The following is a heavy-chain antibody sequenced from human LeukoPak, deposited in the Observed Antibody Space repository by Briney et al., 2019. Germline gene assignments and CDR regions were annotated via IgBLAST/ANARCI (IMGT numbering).Heavy chain of an antibody. J-gene: IGHJ3*02. CDR1: GVSFSGYY. CDR3: ARTLFGYDFGRRFAFDI. CDR2: INHSGST. D-gene: IGHD3-3*01. V-gene: IGHV4-34*01. Sequence: SETLSLTCAVYGVSFSGYYWSWIRQPPGKGLEWIGEINHSGSTNYNPSLKSRVTISVDTSKNQFSLKLSSVTAADTAVYYCARTLFGYDFGRRFAFDIWGQGTMVTVSS.